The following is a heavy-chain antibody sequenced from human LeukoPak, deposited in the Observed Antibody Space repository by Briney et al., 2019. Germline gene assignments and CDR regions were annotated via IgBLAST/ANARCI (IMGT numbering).Heavy chain of an antibody. CDR1: GGSISSSSYY. V-gene: IGHV4-39*07. J-gene: IGHJ4*02. CDR3: ARYYYDSSGYYLLDY. Sequence: SETLSLTCTVSGGSISSSSYYWGWIRQPPGKGLEWIGSIYYSGSTYYNPSLKSRVTISVDTSKNQFSLKLSSVTAADTAVYYCARYYYDSSGYYLLDYWGQGTLVTVSS. CDR2: IYYSGST. D-gene: IGHD3-22*01.